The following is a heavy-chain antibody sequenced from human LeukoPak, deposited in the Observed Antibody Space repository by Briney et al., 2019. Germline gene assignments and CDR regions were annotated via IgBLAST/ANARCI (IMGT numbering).Heavy chain of an antibody. V-gene: IGHV1-2*02. Sequence: ASVKVSCKASGYTFTGYYMHWVRQAPGQGLEWMGWINPNSGGTNYAQKFQGRVTMTRDTSISTAYMELSRLRSDDTAVYYGARGVAGTYYYYYMDVWGKGTTVTISS. CDR1: GYTFTGYY. CDR3: ARGVAGTYYYYYMDV. J-gene: IGHJ6*03. CDR2: INPNSGGT. D-gene: IGHD2-15*01.